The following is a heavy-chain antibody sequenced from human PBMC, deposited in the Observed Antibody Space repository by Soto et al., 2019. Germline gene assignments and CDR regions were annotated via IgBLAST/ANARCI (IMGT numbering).Heavy chain of an antibody. J-gene: IGHJ4*02. Sequence: QVQLVQSGAEVKKPGASVKISCKASGYNFNGYYVHWVRQAPGQGLEWMGWINPNSGGTKYAQKFQGRVTMTRDTSISTASMELRRVRYDDTAVEYCARPSLGDLDYWGQGTLVTVS. D-gene: IGHD3-16*01. CDR1: GYNFNGYY. CDR3: ARPSLGDLDY. CDR2: INPNSGGT. V-gene: IGHV1-2*02.